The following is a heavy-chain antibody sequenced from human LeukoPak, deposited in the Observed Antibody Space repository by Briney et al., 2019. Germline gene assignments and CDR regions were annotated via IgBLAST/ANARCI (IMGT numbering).Heavy chain of an antibody. V-gene: IGHV3-74*01. CDR1: GFTFSICW. Sequence: GGSLRLSCAASGFTFSICWMHWVRQGPGKGLVWVSHINSDGSSTTYADSVKGRFTISRDNAKNTPYLEMNSLRVEDTAVYYCARDRGYSPDVWGQGTTVTVSS. CDR3: ARDRGYSPDV. CDR2: INSDGSST. D-gene: IGHD5-18*01. J-gene: IGHJ6*02.